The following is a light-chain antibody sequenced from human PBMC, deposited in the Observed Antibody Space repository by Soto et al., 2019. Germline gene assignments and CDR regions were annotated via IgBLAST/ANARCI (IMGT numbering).Light chain of an antibody. CDR1: QSISSW. CDR2: DGS. V-gene: IGKV1-5*01. Sequence: DIQMTQSPSTLSASVGDRVTITCRASQSISSWLAWYKHKPGKAPKVLIYDGSSLESGVPSRCSGSGSGTEFTLTISSLQPDDFATYYCQQYNSYSWAFGQGTKVDIK. CDR3: QQYNSYSWA. J-gene: IGKJ1*01.